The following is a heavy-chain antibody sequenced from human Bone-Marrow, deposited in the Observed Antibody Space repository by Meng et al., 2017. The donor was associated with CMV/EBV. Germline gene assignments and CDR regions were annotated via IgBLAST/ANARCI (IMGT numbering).Heavy chain of an antibody. Sequence: ASVKVSCKASVYTFTDYDINWVRQAAGQGLEWMGWVTPKSGSADYARKFQGRVTMTTDTSIGTAYMELTGLRSGDTAVYFCARTKTSGTWLHDHWGQGTLVTVSS. CDR3: ARTKTSGTWLHDH. V-gene: IGHV1-8*01. D-gene: IGHD5-12*01. CDR1: VYTFTDYD. CDR2: VTPKSGSA. J-gene: IGHJ4*02.